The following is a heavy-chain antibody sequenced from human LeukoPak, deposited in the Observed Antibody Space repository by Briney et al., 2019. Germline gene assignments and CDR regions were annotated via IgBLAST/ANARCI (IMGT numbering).Heavy chain of an antibody. CDR1: GGSISSGDYY. V-gene: IGHV4-30-4*08. CDR2: IYYSGST. J-gene: IGHJ3*02. CDR3: ARDGGSYI. Sequence: SETLSLTCTVSGGSISSGDYYWSWIRQPPGKGLEWIGYIYYSGSTDYNPSLKSRDTISVDTSKNQFSLKLSSVTAADTAVYYCARDGGSYIWGQGTMVTVSS. D-gene: IGHD2-15*01.